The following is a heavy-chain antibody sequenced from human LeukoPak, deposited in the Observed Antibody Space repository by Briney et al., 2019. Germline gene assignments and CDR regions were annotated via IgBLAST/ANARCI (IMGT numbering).Heavy chain of an antibody. V-gene: IGHV4-59*01. CDR1: GGSISSYY. Sequence: KPSETLSLTCTVSGGSISSYYWSWIRQPPGKGLEWIGYIYYSGSTIYNPSLKSRVTISVDTSRNQFSLKLSSVTAADTAVYYCARTTEAHSWRTRYYDYYMDVWGKGTTVTVSS. J-gene: IGHJ6*03. D-gene: IGHD6-13*01. CDR2: IYYSGST. CDR3: ARTTEAHSWRTRYYDYYMDV.